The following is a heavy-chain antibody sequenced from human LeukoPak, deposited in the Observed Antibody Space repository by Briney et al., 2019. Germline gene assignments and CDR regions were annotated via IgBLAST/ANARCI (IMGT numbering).Heavy chain of an antibody. J-gene: IGHJ6*02. CDR2: INPNSGGT. CDR3: ARVRIGQQLDKYYYYAMDV. V-gene: IGHV1-2*02. D-gene: IGHD6-13*01. CDR1: GYTFTDYY. Sequence: ASVKVSCKASGYTFTDYYMHWVRQAPGQGLEWMGWINPNSGGTNYAQKFQGRVTMTTDTSISTAYMEVSRLRSDDTAVYYCARVRIGQQLDKYYYYAMDVWGQGTAVTVSS.